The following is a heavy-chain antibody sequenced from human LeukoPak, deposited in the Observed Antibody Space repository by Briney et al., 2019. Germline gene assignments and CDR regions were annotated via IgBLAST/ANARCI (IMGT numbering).Heavy chain of an antibody. J-gene: IGHJ4*02. CDR2: INHSGST. D-gene: IGHD2-2*02. CDR1: GGSFSGYY. CDR3: ARERYCSSTSCYTKFDY. V-gene: IGHV4-34*01. Sequence: SETLSLTCAVYGGSFSGYYWSWIRQPPGKGLEWIGEINHSGSTNYNPSLKSRVTVSVDTSKNQFSLKLSSVTAADTAVYYCARERYCSSTSCYTKFDYWGQGTLVTVSS.